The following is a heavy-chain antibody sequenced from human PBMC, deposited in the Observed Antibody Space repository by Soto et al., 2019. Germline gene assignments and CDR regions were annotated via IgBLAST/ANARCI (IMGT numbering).Heavy chain of an antibody. D-gene: IGHD1-1*01. CDR1: GYTFTSHD. V-gene: IGHV1-8*01. CDR3: AREPRTGTIDY. J-gene: IGHJ4*02. Sequence: QVQLVQSGAEVKKPGASVKVSCKASGYTFTSHDINWVRQATGQGLELMGWMNPNNGNTGYAQKFQGXVTLTXXTSISTAYMELSSLRSEDTAVYYCAREPRTGTIDYWGQGTLVTVSS. CDR2: MNPNNGNT.